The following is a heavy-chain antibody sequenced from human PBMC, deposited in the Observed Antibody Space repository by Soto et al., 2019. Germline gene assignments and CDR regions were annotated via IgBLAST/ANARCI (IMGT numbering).Heavy chain of an antibody. D-gene: IGHD1-26*01. Sequence: EVQLLESGGGLVQPGGSLRLSCAASGFTFSSSAMNWVRQAPGKGLEWVSAISGSGDSTYYADSVKGRFTIARDNSKSTLYLQMNSLRAGDTAVYYCAKLIDGYYYFDYWGQGTLVTVSS. CDR2: ISGSGDST. V-gene: IGHV3-23*01. CDR3: AKLIDGYYYFDY. J-gene: IGHJ4*02. CDR1: GFTFSSSA.